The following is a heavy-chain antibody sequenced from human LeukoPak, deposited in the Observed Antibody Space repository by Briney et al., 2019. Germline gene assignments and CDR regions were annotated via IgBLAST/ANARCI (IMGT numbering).Heavy chain of an antibody. Sequence: GGSLRLSCTASGFTFSSYWMSWVRQAPGKGLEWVANLNQGENERYYVDSVKGRFTISRDNAKNSLYLQMNSLRVDDTAMYYCTKAGPSGSGDRWGQGTLVTVSS. V-gene: IGHV3-7*03. CDR2: LNQGENER. CDR3: TKAGPSGSGDR. J-gene: IGHJ4*02. D-gene: IGHD3-10*01. CDR1: GFTFSSYW.